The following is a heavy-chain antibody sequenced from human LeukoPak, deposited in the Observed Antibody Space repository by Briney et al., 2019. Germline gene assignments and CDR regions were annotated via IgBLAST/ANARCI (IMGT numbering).Heavy chain of an antibody. Sequence: GGSLRLSCAASGFTFSSYWMNWARRAPGKGLEWVASINHNGNVNYYVDSVKGRFTISRDNSKNTLYLQMNSLRAEDTAVYYCAKGLGATRYYFDYWGQGTLVTVSS. CDR3: AKGLGATRYYFDY. CDR2: INHNGNVN. V-gene: IGHV3-7*03. J-gene: IGHJ4*02. CDR1: GFTFSSYW. D-gene: IGHD1-26*01.